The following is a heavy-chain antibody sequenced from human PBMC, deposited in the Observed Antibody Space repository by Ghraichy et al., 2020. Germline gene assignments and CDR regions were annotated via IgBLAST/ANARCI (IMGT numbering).Heavy chain of an antibody. CDR1: GGTFSSYA. Sequence: SVKVSCKASGGTFSSYAISWVRQAPGQGLEWMGRIIPILGIANYAQKFQGRVTITADKSTSTAYMELSSLRSEDTDVYYCASQRAYVSYYYGTDVWGQGTTVTASS. CDR3: ASQRAYVSYYYGTDV. CDR2: IIPILGIA. J-gene: IGHJ6*02. V-gene: IGHV1-69*04. D-gene: IGHD3-10*02.